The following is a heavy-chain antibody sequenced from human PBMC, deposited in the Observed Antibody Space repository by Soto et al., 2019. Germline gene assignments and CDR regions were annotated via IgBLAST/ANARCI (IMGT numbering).Heavy chain of an antibody. D-gene: IGHD5-12*01. CDR2: VRDSGRRT. V-gene: IGHV3-23*01. CDR3: AKNTDSYYSGYDY. CDR1: GFTFSSYA. J-gene: IGHJ4*02. Sequence: GGSLRLSCAASGFTFSSYALTWVRQAPGKGLEWVSVVRDSGRRTYYAASVKGRFTISRDNFKNTVYLQMNSLRAEDTAVYYCAKNTDSYYSGYDYWGQGTLVTVSS.